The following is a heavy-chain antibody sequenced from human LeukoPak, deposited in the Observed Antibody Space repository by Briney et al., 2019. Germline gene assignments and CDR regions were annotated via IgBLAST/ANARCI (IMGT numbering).Heavy chain of an antibody. Sequence: GGSLRLSCAASGFTFSSYAMHWVRQAPGKGLEWVAVISYDGSNKYYADSVKGRFTISRDNSKNTLYLQMNSLRAEDTAVYYCARAYCSSTSCYDAFDIWGQGTMVTVSS. CDR3: ARAYCSSTSCYDAFDI. V-gene: IGHV3-30-3*01. D-gene: IGHD2-2*01. CDR2: ISYDGSNK. CDR1: GFTFSSYA. J-gene: IGHJ3*02.